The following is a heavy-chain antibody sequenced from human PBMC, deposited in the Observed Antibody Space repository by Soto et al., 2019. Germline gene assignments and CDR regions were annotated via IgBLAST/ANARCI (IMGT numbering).Heavy chain of an antibody. V-gene: IGHV3-48*01. Sequence: GGSLRLSCAASGFTFRNYVMNWVRQAPGKGLEWVSYISSSSSTIYYADSVKGRFTISRDNAKNSLYLQMNSLRAEDTAVYYCARTASAAPYYFDYWGQGTLVTV. CDR3: ARTASAAPYYFDY. D-gene: IGHD2-2*01. CDR1: GFTFRNYV. CDR2: ISSSSSTI. J-gene: IGHJ4*02.